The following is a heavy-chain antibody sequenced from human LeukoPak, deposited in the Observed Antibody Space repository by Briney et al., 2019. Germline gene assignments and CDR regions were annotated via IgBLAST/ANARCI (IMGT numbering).Heavy chain of an antibody. V-gene: IGHV4-59*01. CDR1: GGSISSDY. J-gene: IGHJ6*02. CDR2: MYYTGST. CDR3: ARVSVVYGMDV. Sequence: SETLSLTCSVSGGSISSDYWAWIRQPPGKGLDWIGYMYYTGSTNYNPSLKSRVTISLATSKNQFSLAQTSVTAADTAVYYCARVSVVYGMDVWGRGTTVTVSS.